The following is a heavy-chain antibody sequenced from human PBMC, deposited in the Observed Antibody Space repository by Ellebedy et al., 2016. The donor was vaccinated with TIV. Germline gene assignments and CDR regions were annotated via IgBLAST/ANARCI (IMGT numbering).Heavy chain of an antibody. J-gene: IGHJ6*03. CDR2: ISYDGSNE. V-gene: IGHV3-30*18. Sequence: GESLKISCAASGFTFSNYAIHWVRQAPGKGLEWVAVISYDGSNEYYADSVKGRFTISRDNSKNTLYLQMNSLRAEDTAVYYCAKDLHGYDYYYVYYMDVWGKGTTVTVSS. CDR3: AKDLHGYDYYYVYYMDV. D-gene: IGHD5-12*01. CDR1: GFTFSNYA.